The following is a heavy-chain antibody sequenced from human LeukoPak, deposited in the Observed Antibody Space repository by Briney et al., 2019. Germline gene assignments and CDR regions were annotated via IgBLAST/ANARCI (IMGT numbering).Heavy chain of an antibody. D-gene: IGHD5-18*01. V-gene: IGHV3-21*01. J-gene: IGHJ4*02. CDR1: GFTFSSYS. CDR2: ISSSSSYI. Sequence: GGSLRLSCAASGFTFSSYSMNWVRQAPGKGLEWVSSISSSSSYIYYADSVKGRFTISRDNAKNSLYLQMNSLRAEDTAVYYCTSSLVDTAMARTDYWGQGTLVTVSS. CDR3: TSSLVDTAMARTDY.